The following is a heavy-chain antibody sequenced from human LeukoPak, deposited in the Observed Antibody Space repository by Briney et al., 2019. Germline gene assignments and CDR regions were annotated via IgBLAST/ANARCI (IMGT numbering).Heavy chain of an antibody. CDR1: GFTFSSYS. CDR3: AKGSASGSYFGTGY. CDR2: ISSSSSTI. Sequence: GGSLRLSCAASGFTFSSYSMNWVRQAPGKGLEWVSYISSSSSTIYYADSVKGRFTISRDNSKNTLYLQMNSLRAEDTAVYYCAKGSASGSYFGTGYWGQGTLVTVSS. D-gene: IGHD1-26*01. J-gene: IGHJ4*02. V-gene: IGHV3-48*01.